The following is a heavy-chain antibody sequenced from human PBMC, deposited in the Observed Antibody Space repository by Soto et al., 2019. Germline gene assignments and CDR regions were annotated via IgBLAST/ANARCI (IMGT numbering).Heavy chain of an antibody. CDR2: IGGSGGAT. J-gene: IGHJ3*02. Sequence: EVQLLESGGGLVQPGGSLRLSCAASGFTFSNYAMTWVRQAPGKGLEWVSAIGGSGGATYYADSVKGRFTVSRDNSKNTLYLQVNSLRAEETAVYYCAKDYIGVIPDAFDIWGQGTMVTVSS. CDR3: AKDYIGVIPDAFDI. D-gene: IGHD3-16*02. V-gene: IGHV3-23*01. CDR1: GFTFSNYA.